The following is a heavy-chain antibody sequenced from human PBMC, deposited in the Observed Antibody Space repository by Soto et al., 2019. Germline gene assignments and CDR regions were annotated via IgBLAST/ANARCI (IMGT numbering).Heavy chain of an antibody. J-gene: IGHJ5*02. V-gene: IGHV4-31*03. D-gene: IGHD2-21*02. CDR3: AREGGLAYCGGDCLYNWFDP. Sequence: QVQLQESGPGLVKPSQTLSLTCTVSGGSISSGDYYWSWVRQHPGKGLGWIGYRSYSGSTYYNPSLTSRVTIVVDTSRNQFSLRLSSVTAADTAVYYCAREGGLAYCGGDCLYNWFDPWGQGTLVTVSS. CDR1: GGSISSGDYY. CDR2: RSYSGST.